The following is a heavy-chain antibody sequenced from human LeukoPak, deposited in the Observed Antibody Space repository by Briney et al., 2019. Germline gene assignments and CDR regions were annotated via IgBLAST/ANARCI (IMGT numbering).Heavy chain of an antibody. D-gene: IGHD3-10*01. Sequence: GGSLRLSCAASGFTFDDYAMHWVRQAPGKGLEWVSGINWNGGSTGYADSVKGRFTISRDNAKNSLYLQMNSLRAEDTALYYCARAPGSYYEGNYFDYWGQGILVTVSS. CDR1: GFTFDDYA. V-gene: IGHV3-20*04. CDR3: ARAPGSYYEGNYFDY. J-gene: IGHJ4*02. CDR2: INWNGGST.